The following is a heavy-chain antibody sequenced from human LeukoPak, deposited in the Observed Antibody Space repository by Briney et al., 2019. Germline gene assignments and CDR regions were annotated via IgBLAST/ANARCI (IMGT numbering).Heavy chain of an antibody. D-gene: IGHD2-2*01. CDR3: ARDHIVVVPALDYYYYMDV. CDR1: GFTFSSHG. Sequence: GSLRLSCAASGFTFSSHGMHWVRQAPGKGLEWVAVISYDGSNKYYADSVKGRFTISRDNSKNTLYLQMNSLRAEDTAVYYCARDHIVVVPALDYYYYMDVWGKGTTVTVSS. V-gene: IGHV3-30*03. J-gene: IGHJ6*03. CDR2: ISYDGSNK.